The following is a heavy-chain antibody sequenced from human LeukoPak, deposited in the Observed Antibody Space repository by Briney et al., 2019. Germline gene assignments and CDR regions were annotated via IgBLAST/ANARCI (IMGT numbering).Heavy chain of an antibody. Sequence: GGSLRLSCAASGFAVSSNYMSWVRQAPGKGLEWVGRIKSKTDGGTTDYAAPVKGRFTISRDDSKNTLYLQMNSLKTEDTAVYYCTTDFLAMVTDFDYWGQGTLVTVSS. J-gene: IGHJ4*02. D-gene: IGHD5-18*01. CDR2: IKSKTDGGTT. CDR1: GFAVSSNY. CDR3: TTDFLAMVTDFDY. V-gene: IGHV3-15*01.